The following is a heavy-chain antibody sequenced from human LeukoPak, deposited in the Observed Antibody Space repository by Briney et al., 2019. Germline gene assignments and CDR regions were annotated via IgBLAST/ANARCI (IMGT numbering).Heavy chain of an antibody. CDR1: GYTFTSYD. V-gene: IGHV1-8*01. D-gene: IGHD6-13*01. CDR3: ASRGSSWNWFDP. Sequence: ASVKVSCKASGYTFTSYDINWVRQATGQGLEWMGWMNPNSGNTGYAQKFQGRVTMTRNTSISTAYMELSSLRSEDTAVYYCASRGSSWNWFDPWGQGTLVTASS. CDR2: MNPNSGNT. J-gene: IGHJ5*02.